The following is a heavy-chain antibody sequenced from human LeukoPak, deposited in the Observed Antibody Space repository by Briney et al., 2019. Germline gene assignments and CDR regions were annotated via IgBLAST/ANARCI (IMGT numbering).Heavy chain of an antibody. J-gene: IGHJ4*02. CDR3: ARDDTGVIRGIRFHY. V-gene: IGHV4-4*02. CDR1: GASISSGYW. CDR2: IYHSGST. D-gene: IGHD3-10*01. Sequence: PSGTLSLTCAVSGASISSGYWWSWVRQPLGKGLEWIGEIYHSGSTNHNPSLKSRVTISVDKSKSQFSLNLSSVTAADTAVYYCARDDTGVIRGIRFHYWGQGTLVTVSS.